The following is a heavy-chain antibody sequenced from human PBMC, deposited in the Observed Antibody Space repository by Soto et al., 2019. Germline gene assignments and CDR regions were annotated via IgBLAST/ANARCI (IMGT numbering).Heavy chain of an antibody. Sequence: GASVKVCCKASGRTFSSYAISCVRQAPGQGLEWMGGIIPIFGTANYAQKFQGRVTITADESRRTAYMELSSLRSEDTAVYYCARDGAARPSSWFDPCRQGTLVTVSS. J-gene: IGHJ5*02. CDR3: ARDGAARPSSWFDP. CDR2: IIPIFGTA. D-gene: IGHD6-6*01. CDR1: GRTFSSYA. V-gene: IGHV1-69*13.